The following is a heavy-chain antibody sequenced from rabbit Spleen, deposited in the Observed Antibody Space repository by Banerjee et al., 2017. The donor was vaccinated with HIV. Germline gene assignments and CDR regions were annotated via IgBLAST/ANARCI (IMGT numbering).Heavy chain of an antibody. V-gene: IGHV1S7*01. CDR3: GRDGAGGSGRSL. CDR2: IDPVFGIK. CDR1: GFTLSSYY. J-gene: IGHJ4*01. Sequence: QSLEESGGGLVKPGGTLKLSCTASGFTLSSYYMNWVRQAPGKGLEWIGFIDPVFGIKYYANGGNGRCSISRENAQTTVFLQMTSLTAADTATYFCGRDGAGGSGRSLWGPGTLVTVS. D-gene: IGHD8-1*01.